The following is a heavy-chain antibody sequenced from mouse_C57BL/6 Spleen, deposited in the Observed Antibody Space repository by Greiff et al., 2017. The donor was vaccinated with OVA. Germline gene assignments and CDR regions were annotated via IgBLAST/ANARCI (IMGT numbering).Heavy chain of an antibody. CDR1: GFTFSDYY. CDR3: ARDRGLRRVYYAMDY. Sequence: EVKLVESEGGLVQPGSSMKLSCTASGFTFSDYYMAWVRQVPEKGLEWVANINYDGSSTYYLDSLKSRFIISRDNAKNILYLQMSSLKSEDTATYYCARDRGLRRVYYAMDYWGQGTSVTVSS. V-gene: IGHV5-16*01. J-gene: IGHJ4*01. D-gene: IGHD2-4*01. CDR2: INYDGSST.